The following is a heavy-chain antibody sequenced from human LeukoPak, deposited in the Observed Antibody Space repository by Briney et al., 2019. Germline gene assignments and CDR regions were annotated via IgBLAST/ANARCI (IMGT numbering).Heavy chain of an antibody. V-gene: IGHV3-20*04. CDR1: GFTFDDYG. D-gene: IGHD5-18*01. CDR2: INWNGGSS. Sequence: GGSLRLSCAASGFTFDDYGMSWVRQAPGKGLEWVSGINWNGGSSGHADSVKGRFTISRDNAKNSLYLQMNSLRAEDTALYYCARDGYGYSYDYWGQGTLVTVSS. J-gene: IGHJ4*02. CDR3: ARDGYGYSYDY.